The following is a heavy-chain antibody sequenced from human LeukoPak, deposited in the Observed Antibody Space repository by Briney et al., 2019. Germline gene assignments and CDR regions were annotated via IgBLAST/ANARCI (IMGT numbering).Heavy chain of an antibody. V-gene: IGHV5-51*01. Sequence: GESLKISCKGSGYRFTSYWIGWVRQMPGKGLEWTGIIYPGDSDTRYSPSFQGQITISADKSISTAYLQWSSLKASDTAMYYCARLTPESNANFDYWGQGTLVTVSS. CDR3: ARLTPESNANFDY. CDR2: IYPGDSDT. J-gene: IGHJ4*02. D-gene: IGHD4-11*01. CDR1: GYRFTSYW.